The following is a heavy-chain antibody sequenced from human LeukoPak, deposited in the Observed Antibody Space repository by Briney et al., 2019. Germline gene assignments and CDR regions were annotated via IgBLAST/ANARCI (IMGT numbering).Heavy chain of an antibody. CDR3: ARDFHDYGDYEGEYYYYYYMDV. CDR2: IYTSGST. J-gene: IGHJ6*03. CDR1: GGSISSHY. Sequence: SETLSLTCTVSGGSISSHYWSWIRQPAGKGLEWIGRIYTSGSTNYSPSLKSRVTMSVDTSKNQFSLKLSSVTAADTAVYYCARDFHDYGDYEGEYYYYYYMDVWGKGTTVTVSS. V-gene: IGHV4-4*07. D-gene: IGHD4-17*01.